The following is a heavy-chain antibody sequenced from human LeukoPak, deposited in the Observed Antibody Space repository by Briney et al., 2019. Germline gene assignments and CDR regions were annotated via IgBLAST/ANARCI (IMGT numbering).Heavy chain of an antibody. Sequence: ASVKVSCKASGYTFTTYGISWVRQAPGQGLEWIGWISPYNGNANYVQKFQGRVTMTRNTSISTAYMELSSLRSEDTAVYYCARQRYSTSGFDYWGQGTLVTVSS. CDR2: ISPYNGNA. V-gene: IGHV1-18*01. CDR3: ARQRYSTSGFDY. D-gene: IGHD3-9*01. J-gene: IGHJ4*02. CDR1: GYTFTTYG.